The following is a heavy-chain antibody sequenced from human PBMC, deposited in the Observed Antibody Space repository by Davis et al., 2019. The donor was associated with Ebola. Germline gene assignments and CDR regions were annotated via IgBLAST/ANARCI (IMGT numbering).Heavy chain of an antibody. CDR3: AKEATYFAALYYYGMDV. CDR2: ISGSGGST. D-gene: IGHD3-9*01. J-gene: IGHJ6*02. Sequence: PGGSLRLSCAASGFSFNSYAMSWVRQAPGRGLEWVSAISGSGGSTYYADSVKGRFTISRDNSKNTLYLQMNSLRAEDTAVYYCAKEATYFAALYYYGMDVWGQGTTVTVSS. CDR1: GFSFNSYA. V-gene: IGHV3-23*01.